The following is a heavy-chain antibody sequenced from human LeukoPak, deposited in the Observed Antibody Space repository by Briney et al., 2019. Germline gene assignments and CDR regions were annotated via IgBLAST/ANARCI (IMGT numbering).Heavy chain of an antibody. Sequence: SQTLSLTCTVSGGSISSGGYYWSWIRQHPGKGLEWTGYIYYSGSTYYNPSLKSRVTISVDTSKNQFSLKLSSVTAADTAVYYCARAAVAGNWFDPWGQGTLVTVSS. D-gene: IGHD6-19*01. CDR2: IYYSGST. J-gene: IGHJ5*02. V-gene: IGHV4-31*03. CDR1: GGSISSGGYY. CDR3: ARAAVAGNWFDP.